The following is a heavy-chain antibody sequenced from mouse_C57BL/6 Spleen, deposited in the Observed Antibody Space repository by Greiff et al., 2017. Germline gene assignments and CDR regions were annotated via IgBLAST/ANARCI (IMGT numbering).Heavy chain of an antibody. CDR1: GYSFTDYN. Sequence: VQLKESGPELVKPGASVKISCKASGYSFTDYNMNWVKQSNGKSLEWIGVITPNYGTTSYNQKFKGKATLTVDQSSSTAYMQLNSLTSEDTAVYYCARGYGNYFYAMDYWGQGTSVTVSS. CDR3: ARGYGNYFYAMDY. V-gene: IGHV1-39*01. J-gene: IGHJ4*01. CDR2: ITPNYGTT. D-gene: IGHD2-10*02.